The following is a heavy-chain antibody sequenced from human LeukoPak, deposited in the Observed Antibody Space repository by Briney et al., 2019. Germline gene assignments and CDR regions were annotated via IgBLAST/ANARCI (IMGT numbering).Heavy chain of an antibody. J-gene: IGHJ5*02. CDR2: IIPIFGTA. D-gene: IGHD3-22*01. V-gene: IGHV1-69*13. CDR1: GYTFTSYY. Sequence: SVKVSCKASGYTFTSYYMHWVRQAPGQGLEWMGGIIPIFGTANYAQKFQGRVTITADESTSTAYMELSSLRSEDTAVYYCARSGVVVALWFDPWGQGTLVTVSS. CDR3: ARSGVVVALWFDP.